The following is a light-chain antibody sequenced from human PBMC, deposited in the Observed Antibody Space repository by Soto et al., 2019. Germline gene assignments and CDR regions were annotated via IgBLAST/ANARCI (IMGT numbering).Light chain of an antibody. J-gene: IGKJ1*01. V-gene: IGKV1-5*01. CDR3: QQYNSYRT. Sequence: DIQMTQSPSTLSASVGDRVTITCRASQSISSWLAWYQQKPGKAPKLLIYDASSLESGVPSRFSGSGSGTEFTLTISSLQPDDSATYYCQQYNSYRTFGQGTKVEIK. CDR1: QSISSW. CDR2: DAS.